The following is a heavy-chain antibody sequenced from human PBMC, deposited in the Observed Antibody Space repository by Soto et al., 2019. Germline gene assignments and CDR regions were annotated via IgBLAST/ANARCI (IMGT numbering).Heavy chain of an antibody. Sequence: SXTLSLTCAVSGGSISSGGYSWSWIRQPPGKGLEWIGYIYHSGSTYYNPSLKSRVTISVDRTKNQFSLKLSSVTAADTAVYYCARGAYYYDSSSYPEYFQHWGQGTLVTVSS. CDR2: IYHSGST. CDR3: ARGAYYYDSSSYPEYFQH. CDR1: GGSISSGGYS. V-gene: IGHV4-30-2*01. D-gene: IGHD3-22*01. J-gene: IGHJ1*01.